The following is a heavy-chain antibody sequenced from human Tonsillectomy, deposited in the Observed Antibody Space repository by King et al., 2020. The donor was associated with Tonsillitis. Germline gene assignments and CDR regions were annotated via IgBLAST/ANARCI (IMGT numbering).Heavy chain of an antibody. V-gene: IGHV3-30*18. CDR3: AKDLDFWSGYPPPQFDY. CDR2: MSYDGIKK. Sequence: VQLVESGGGVVQPGRSLRLSCAASGFTFSRYAMHWVRQAPGKGLEWVAVMSYDGIKKYYAVSVKGRFTISRDNSNNTLYLQMTSMEAEVTAVYYCAKDLDFWSGYPPPQFDYWGQGTLVTVSS. D-gene: IGHD3-3*01. J-gene: IGHJ4*02. CDR1: GFTFSRYA.